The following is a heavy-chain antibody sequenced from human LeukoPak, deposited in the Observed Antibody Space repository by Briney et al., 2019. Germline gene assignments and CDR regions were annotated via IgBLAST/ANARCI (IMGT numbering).Heavy chain of an antibody. CDR3: ARDRGGSYSAIDY. CDR2: ISSSSSTI. J-gene: IGHJ4*02. D-gene: IGHD1-26*01. CDR1: GFTFISYS. Sequence: GGPLRLSCAASGFTFISYSMNWVRQAPGKGLEWVSFISSSSSTIYYADSVKGRFTISRDNAKNSLYLQMNSLRAEDTAVYYCARDRGGSYSAIDYWGQGTLVTVSS. V-gene: IGHV3-48*04.